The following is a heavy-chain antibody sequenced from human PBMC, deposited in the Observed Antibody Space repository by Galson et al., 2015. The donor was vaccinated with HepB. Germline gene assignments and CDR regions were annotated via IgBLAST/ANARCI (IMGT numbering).Heavy chain of an antibody. V-gene: IGHV1-2*02. CDR3: AREPRDYYYGMDV. D-gene: IGHD3-10*01. CDR1: GYTFTGDY. Sequence: CKASGYTFTGDYMHWVRQAPGQELEWMGWINPNSGGTNYAQKFQGRVTMTRDTSISTAYMELSRLRSDDTAVYYCAREPRDYYYGMDVWGQGTTVIVSS. J-gene: IGHJ6*02. CDR2: INPNSGGT.